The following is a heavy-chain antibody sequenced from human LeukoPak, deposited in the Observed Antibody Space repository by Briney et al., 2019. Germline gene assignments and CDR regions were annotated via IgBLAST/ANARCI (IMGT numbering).Heavy chain of an antibody. Sequence: ASVKVSCKASGYKFTRYYIHWVRQAPGQGLEWMGWINPNSGDSHHAQKFQGRVTMTRDTSISTAYMELSRLRSDDTAVYYCAREIGGILVFDYWGQGTLVTVSS. V-gene: IGHV1-2*02. J-gene: IGHJ4*02. D-gene: IGHD5-18*01. CDR1: GYKFTRYY. CDR3: AREIGGILVFDY. CDR2: INPNSGDS.